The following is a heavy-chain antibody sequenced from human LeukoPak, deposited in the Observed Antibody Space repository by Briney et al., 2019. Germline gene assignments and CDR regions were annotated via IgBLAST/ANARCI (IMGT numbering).Heavy chain of an antibody. CDR3: AGGTYYYDSSGYSADY. V-gene: IGHV1-69*05. D-gene: IGHD3-22*01. CDR2: IIPIFGTA. Sequence: SVKVSCKASGGTFSSYAISWVRQAPGQGLERMGGIIPIFGTANYAQKFQGRVTMTRDTSTSTVYMELSSLRSEDTAVYYCAGGTYYYDSSGYSADYWGQGTLVTVSS. CDR1: GGTFSSYA. J-gene: IGHJ4*02.